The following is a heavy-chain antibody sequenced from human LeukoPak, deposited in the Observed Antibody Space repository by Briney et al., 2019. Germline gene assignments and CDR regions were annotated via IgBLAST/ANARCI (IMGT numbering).Heavy chain of an antibody. V-gene: IGHV4-39*01. CDR3: ASTYYDFWSGYSLYYYYGMDV. CDR1: GDSITSYY. Sequence: ASETLSLTCTVSGDSITSYYWGWIRQPPGKGLEWIGSIYYSGSTYYNPSLKSRVTISVDTSKNQFSLKLSSVTAADTAVYYCASTYYDFWSGYSLYYYYGMDVWGQGTTVTVSS. J-gene: IGHJ6*02. D-gene: IGHD3-3*01. CDR2: IYYSGST.